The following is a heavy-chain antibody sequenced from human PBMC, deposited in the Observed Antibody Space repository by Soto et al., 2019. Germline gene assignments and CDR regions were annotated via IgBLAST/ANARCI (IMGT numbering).Heavy chain of an antibody. J-gene: IGHJ4*02. CDR2: INEDGSEK. D-gene: IGHD3-16*01. CDR3: ARTGWPQSSYYFDY. Sequence: VVSLRLSWAVSGFSFSLFWMSWVRQTPGKGLEWVANINEDGSEKFFADSVKGRFTISRDNAKNSLSLQMNSLTADDTAVYYCARTGWPQSSYYFDYWGQGTLVTVSS. CDR1: GFSFSLFW. V-gene: IGHV3-7*03.